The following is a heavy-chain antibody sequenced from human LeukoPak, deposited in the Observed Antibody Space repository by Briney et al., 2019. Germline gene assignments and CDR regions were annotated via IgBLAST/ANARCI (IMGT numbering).Heavy chain of an antibody. D-gene: IGHD6-6*01. CDR2: ISYDGSNK. V-gene: IGHV3-30*18. J-gene: IGHJ4*02. Sequence: GRSLRLSCAASGFTFSSYGMHWVRQAPGKGLEWVAVISYDGSNKYYADSVKGRFTISRDNSKNTLYLQMNSLRAEDRAVYYCAKDSRAYSSSLFDYWGQGTLVTVSS. CDR3: AKDSRAYSSSLFDY. CDR1: GFTFSSYG.